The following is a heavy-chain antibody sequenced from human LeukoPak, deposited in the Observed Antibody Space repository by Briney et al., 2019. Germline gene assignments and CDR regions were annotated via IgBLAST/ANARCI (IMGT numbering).Heavy chain of an antibody. D-gene: IGHD3-22*01. CDR2: ISWKSGSI. CDR3: AKGSYGYSTGYFDY. CDR1: GFTFDDYA. Sequence: GGSLRLSCAASGFTFDDYAMHWVRQAPGKGLEWVSGISWKSGSIGYADSVKGRFTISRDNAKNSLYLQMNSLRAADMALYYCAKGSYGYSTGYFDYWGQGTLVTVSS. V-gene: IGHV3-9*03. J-gene: IGHJ4*02.